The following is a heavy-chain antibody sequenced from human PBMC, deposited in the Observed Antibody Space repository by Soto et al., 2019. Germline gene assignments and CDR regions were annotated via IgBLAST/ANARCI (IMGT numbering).Heavy chain of an antibody. CDR2: IYYSGTT. Sequence: YRAWIRQPPGKGLEWIGSIYYSGTTYYNPSLKSRVTISVDRSKNQFSLKLSSVTAADTAVYYCARHFSGDYIAYWGQGALVTVS. CDR3: ARHFSGDYIAY. CDR1: Y. V-gene: IGHV4-39*01. J-gene: IGHJ4*02.